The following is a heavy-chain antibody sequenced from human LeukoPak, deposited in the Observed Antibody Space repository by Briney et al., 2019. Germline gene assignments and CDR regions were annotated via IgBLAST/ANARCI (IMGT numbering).Heavy chain of an antibody. Sequence: GGSLRLSCAASGFTFSTYAMNWVRQAPAKGLEYVSAISSNGGSTYYAKSVKGRFTISRDNSKNTLYLQMGSLRAEDMAVYYCAGSGGSYDYWGQGTLVTVSS. CDR3: AGSGGSYDY. CDR2: ISSNGGST. V-gene: IGHV3-64*01. J-gene: IGHJ4*02. CDR1: GFTFSTYA. D-gene: IGHD1-26*01.